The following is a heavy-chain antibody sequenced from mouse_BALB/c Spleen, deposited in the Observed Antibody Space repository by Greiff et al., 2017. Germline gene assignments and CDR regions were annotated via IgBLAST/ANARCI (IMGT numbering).Heavy chain of an antibody. D-gene: IGHD2-1*01. Sequence: VQLKESGPGLVAPSQSLSITCTVSGFSLTSYGVHWVRQPPGKGLEWLGVIWAGGSTNYNSALMSRLSISKDNSKSQVFLKMNSLQTDDTAMYYCAREDGNHGGAMDYWGQGTSVTVSS. CDR3: AREDGNHGGAMDY. CDR1: GFSLTSYG. V-gene: IGHV2-9*02. J-gene: IGHJ4*01. CDR2: IWAGGST.